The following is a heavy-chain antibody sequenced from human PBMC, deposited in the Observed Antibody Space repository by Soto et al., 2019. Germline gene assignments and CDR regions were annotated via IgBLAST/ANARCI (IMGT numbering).Heavy chain of an antibody. Sequence: GASVKLSCKASGYTLTSYYIHWVRQAPGQGLEWMGIINPSGGSTNYAQNFQGRVTITRDTSTSTVYMDLSSLRSEDTAVYYCARGLASGDYWGQGTLVTVSS. CDR1: GYTLTSYY. CDR2: INPSGGST. J-gene: IGHJ4*02. CDR3: ARGLASGDY. V-gene: IGHV1-46*03.